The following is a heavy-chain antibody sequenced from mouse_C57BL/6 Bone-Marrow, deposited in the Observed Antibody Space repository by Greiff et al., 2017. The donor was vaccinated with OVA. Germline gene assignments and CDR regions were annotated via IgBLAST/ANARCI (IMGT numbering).Heavy chain of an antibody. CDR2: INPYHGGT. D-gene: IGHD1-1*01. V-gene: IGHV1-19*01. CDR3: SSKVSSRGTAYDY. CDR1: GYTFTDYY. Sequence: EVQLQESGPVLVKPGASVKMSCKASGYTFTDYYMNWVKQSHGKSLEWIGVINPYHGGTSYNQKFKGKATLTVDKSSSPAYMGLNSLTSEDSAVYCCSSKVSSRGTAYDYWGQGTPLTVSS. J-gene: IGHJ2*01.